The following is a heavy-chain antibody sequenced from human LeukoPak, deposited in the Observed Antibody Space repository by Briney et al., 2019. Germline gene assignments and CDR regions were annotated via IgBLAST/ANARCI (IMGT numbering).Heavy chain of an antibody. Sequence: GGSLRLSCAASRFTFSSYAMTWVRQVPGKGLEWVSSFSGSGGGTYYADSVKGRFTISRDNSKNTLYLQMNSLRAEDSAVYYCAKNDREAVGVRQLDYWGQGTLVTVSS. CDR3: AKNDREAVGVRQLDY. V-gene: IGHV3-23*01. CDR2: FSGSGGGT. D-gene: IGHD3-10*02. J-gene: IGHJ4*02. CDR1: RFTFSSYA.